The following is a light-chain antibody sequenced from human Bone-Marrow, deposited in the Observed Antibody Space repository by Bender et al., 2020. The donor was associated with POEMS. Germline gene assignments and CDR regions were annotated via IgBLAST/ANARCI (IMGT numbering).Light chain of an antibody. J-gene: IGLJ2*01. CDR3: ASWDGSAKMLI. V-gene: IGLV1-36*01. Sequence: QSVLTQPPSVSEAPRQTVTIYCSGSTSNIGKNSVNWYQQLPGQTPKLLIYYDDLLSSGVSDRFSGSKSGTSASLAISGLQSEDEADYYCASWDGSAKMLIFGGGTCLTVL. CDR1: TSNIGKNS. CDR2: YDD.